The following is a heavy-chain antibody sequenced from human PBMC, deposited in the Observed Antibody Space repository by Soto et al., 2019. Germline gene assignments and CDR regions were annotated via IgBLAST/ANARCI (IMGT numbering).Heavy chain of an antibody. V-gene: IGHV3-7*05. CDR3: ARGPGGSNDGTFNY. CDR1: GFTVSIYW. Sequence: EVQLVESGGGLVQPGGSLRLSCAASGFTVSIYWMKWVRQTPVKGLEWVANINQDGSEKNYVDSVRGRFTISRDNATNSPYLQMSSPRAEDTAIYYCARGPGGSNDGTFNYWGQGALVTVSS. J-gene: IGHJ4*02. CDR2: INQDGSEK. D-gene: IGHD2-15*01.